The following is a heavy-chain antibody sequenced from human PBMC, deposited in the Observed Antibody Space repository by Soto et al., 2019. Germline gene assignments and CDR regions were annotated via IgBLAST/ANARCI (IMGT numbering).Heavy chain of an antibody. V-gene: IGHV4-39*01. CDR2: IYYSGST. J-gene: IGHJ4*02. D-gene: IGHD3-3*01. CDR3: AYDRYDFWSGTYFDY. Sequence: QLQLQESGPGLVKPSETLSLTCTVSGGSISSSSYYWGWIRQPPGKGLEWIGSIYYSGSTYYNPSLKSRVTISVDTSKNQFSLKLSSVTAADTAVYYCAYDRYDFWSGTYFDYWGQGTLVTVSS. CDR1: GGSISSSSYY.